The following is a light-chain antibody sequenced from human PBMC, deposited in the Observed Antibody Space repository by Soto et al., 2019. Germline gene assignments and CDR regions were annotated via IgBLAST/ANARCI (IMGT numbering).Light chain of an antibody. V-gene: IGKV3-11*01. CDR1: QIVSSY. J-gene: IGKJ3*01. Sequence: EIVLTQSRATLSLSPGERSTLSCRANQIVSSYLAWYQQKPGQAPSLLIYDASNRATGIPARFSGSGSGTDFTLTISRLEPEDFAVYYCQQRSNWVTFGPGTKVDI. CDR3: QQRSNWVT. CDR2: DAS.